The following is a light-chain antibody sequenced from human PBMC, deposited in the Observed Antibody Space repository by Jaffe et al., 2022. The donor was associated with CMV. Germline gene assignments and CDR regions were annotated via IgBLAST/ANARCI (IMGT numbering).Light chain of an antibody. J-gene: IGKJ2*01. Sequence: DIQMTQSPSSLSASVGDRVTITCRASQGISNSLAWYQQKPGKAPKLLLYAASRLESGVPSRFSGSGSGTDYTLTISSLQPEDFATYYCQQYYSTPYFGQGTKLEIK. V-gene: IGKV1-NL1*01. CDR1: QGISNS. CDR2: AAS. CDR3: QQYYSTPY.